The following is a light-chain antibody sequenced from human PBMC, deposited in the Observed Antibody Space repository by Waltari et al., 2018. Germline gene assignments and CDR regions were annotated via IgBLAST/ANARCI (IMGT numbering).Light chain of an antibody. V-gene: IGKV3-20*01. Sequence: EIVLTQSPGTLSLSPGERATLSCRASHSVSRSLAWYQQKPGQAPRLPINGASSRATGVPARFSGSGSGTDFSLTISRLEPEDFAVYYCQHYVRLPVSFGQGTKVEIK. CDR3: QHYVRLPVS. J-gene: IGKJ1*01. CDR2: GAS. CDR1: HSVSRS.